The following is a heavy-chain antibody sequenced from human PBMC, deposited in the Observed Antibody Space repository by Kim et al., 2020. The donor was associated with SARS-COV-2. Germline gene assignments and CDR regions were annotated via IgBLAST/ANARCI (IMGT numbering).Heavy chain of an antibody. Sequence: ASVKVSCKASGYTFTGYYMHWVRQAPGQGLEWMGRINPNSGGTNYAQKFQGRVTMTRDTSISTAYMELSRLRSDDTAVYYCARGRDYGDYGPFDYWGQGTLVTVSS. CDR1: GYTFTGYY. CDR3: ARGRDYGDYGPFDY. D-gene: IGHD4-17*01. CDR2: INPNSGGT. V-gene: IGHV1-2*06. J-gene: IGHJ4*02.